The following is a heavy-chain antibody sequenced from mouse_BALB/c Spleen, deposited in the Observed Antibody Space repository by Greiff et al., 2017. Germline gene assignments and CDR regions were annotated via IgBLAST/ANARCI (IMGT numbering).Heavy chain of an antibody. V-gene: IGHV5-17*02. CDR2: ISSGSSTI. J-gene: IGHJ1*01. Sequence: EVQLVESGGGLVQPGGSRKLSCAASGFTFSSFGMHWVRQAPEKGLEWVAYISSGSSTIYYADTVKGRFTISRDNPKNTLFLQMTSLRSEDTAMYYCARSGYYYGSSPDWYFDVWGAGTTVTVSS. CDR3: ARSGYYYGSSPDWYFDV. CDR1: GFTFSSFG. D-gene: IGHD1-1*01.